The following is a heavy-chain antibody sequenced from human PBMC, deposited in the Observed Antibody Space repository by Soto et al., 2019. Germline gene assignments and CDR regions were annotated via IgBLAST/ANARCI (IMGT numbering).Heavy chain of an antibody. V-gene: IGHV1-18*01. Sequence: ASVKVSCKASGYTFTNYGITWVRQAPGQGLEWMGWISAYNGNTNYAQKLQGRVTMTTDTSTSTAYMELRSLRSDDTAVYYCARVGPGYCSGGSCYWFDPWGQGTLVTVS. CDR3: ARVGPGYCSGGSCYWFDP. CDR2: ISAYNGNT. J-gene: IGHJ5*02. D-gene: IGHD2-15*01. CDR1: GYTFTNYG.